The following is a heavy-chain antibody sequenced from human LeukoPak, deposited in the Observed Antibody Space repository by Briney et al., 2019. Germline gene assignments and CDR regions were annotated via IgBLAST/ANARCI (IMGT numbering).Heavy chain of an antibody. CDR1: GYTLTELS. CDR2: FDPEDGET. D-gene: IGHD3-3*01. V-gene: IGHV1-24*01. CDR3: ATFQSPLIRFFPMPYYYYMDV. J-gene: IGHJ6*03. Sequence: ASVKVSCKVSGYTLTELSMHWVRQAPGKGLEWMGGFDPEDGETIYAQKFQGRVAMTEDTSTDTAYMEPSSLRSEDTAVYYCATFQSPLIRFFPMPYYYYMDVWGKGTTVTVSS.